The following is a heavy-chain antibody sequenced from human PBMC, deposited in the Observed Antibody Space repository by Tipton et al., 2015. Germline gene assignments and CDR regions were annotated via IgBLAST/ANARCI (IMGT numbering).Heavy chain of an antibody. CDR1: GGSFSDYY. V-gene: IGHV4-34*01. CDR2: MHHSGDA. D-gene: IGHD5-18*01. Sequence: TLSLTCAFSGGSFSDYYCTWFRQPPGKGLEWIGSMHHSGDAYYNPPLTSRVSISVDASKNQFSLKLTSVTAADTAFYFCGRGDDSTAMATGFDYWGQGALVTVSS. CDR3: GRGDDSTAMATGFDY. J-gene: IGHJ4*02.